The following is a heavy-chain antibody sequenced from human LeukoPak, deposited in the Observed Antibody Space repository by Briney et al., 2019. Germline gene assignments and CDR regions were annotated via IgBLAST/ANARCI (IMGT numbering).Heavy chain of an antibody. V-gene: IGHV3-48*03. CDR1: GFTFSTYE. Sequence: AGGSLRLSCAASGFTFSTYEMNWVRQAPGKGLEGVSYISISGSTIYYADSVKGRFTISRANAKNALYLQMNSLRAEDTAVYYCSRERGLLFDSWGQGTLVTVSS. J-gene: IGHJ4*02. CDR3: SRERGLLFDS. D-gene: IGHD3-10*01. CDR2: ISISGSTI.